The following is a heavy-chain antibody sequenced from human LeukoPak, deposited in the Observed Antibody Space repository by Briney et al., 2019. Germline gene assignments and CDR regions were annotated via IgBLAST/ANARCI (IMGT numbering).Heavy chain of an antibody. CDR1: GGSISTYY. Sequence: PSETLSLTCTVSGGSISTYYWSWIRQPPEKGLEWIGYISYSGSTNYNPSLRSRVTISVDTSKNQFSLKLSSVTAADTAVYYCARDTPKHGGEPYFDYWGQGTLVTVSS. CDR2: ISYSGST. V-gene: IGHV4-59*01. CDR3: ARDTPKHGGEPYFDY. J-gene: IGHJ4*02. D-gene: IGHD2-21*01.